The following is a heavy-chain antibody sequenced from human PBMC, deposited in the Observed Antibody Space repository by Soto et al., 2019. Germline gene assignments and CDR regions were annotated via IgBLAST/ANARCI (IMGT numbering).Heavy chain of an antibody. CDR1: GYTFTSYG. J-gene: IGHJ6*04. CDR3: ARRLDIVAGPGVYYYGMAV. Sequence: QVQLVQSGAEVKKPGASVKISCKASGYTFTSYGISWVRQAPGQGLEWMGWISAYNGNTNYSQKLQGRVTMTTDTAKSTAYMELRSLRSDDTAVYYCARRLDIVAGPGVYYYGMAVWGRGTAVAVSS. V-gene: IGHV1-18*01. CDR2: ISAYNGNT. D-gene: IGHD5-12*01.